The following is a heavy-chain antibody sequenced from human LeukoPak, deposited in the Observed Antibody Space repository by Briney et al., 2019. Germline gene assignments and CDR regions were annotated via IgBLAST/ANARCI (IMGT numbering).Heavy chain of an antibody. D-gene: IGHD3-9*01. Sequence: PGGSLRLSCEASGFTFSSYAMSWVRQAPGKGLEWVSGISTNGGSTSYADSVRGRFTISRDNSKNTLYLQMNSLYYCAKVRPPYFDWLTDYAMDVWGQGTTVTVSS. CDR1: GFTFSSYA. CDR2: ISTNGGST. CDR3: FDWLTDYAMDV. V-gene: IGHV3-23*01. J-gene: IGHJ6*02.